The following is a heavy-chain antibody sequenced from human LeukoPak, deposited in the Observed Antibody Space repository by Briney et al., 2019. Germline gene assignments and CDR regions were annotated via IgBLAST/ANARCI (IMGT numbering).Heavy chain of an antibody. CDR1: GYTFTGYC. D-gene: IGHD2-15*01. V-gene: IGHV1-2*02. CDR2: INPNSGGT. J-gene: IGHJ6*02. CDR3: ARSIVVVVAATSSYYYGMDV. Sequence: ASVKVSCKASGYTFTGYCMHWVRQAPGQGLEWMAWINPNSGGTNYAQKFQGRVTMTRDTSISTAYMELSRLRSDDTAVYYCARSIVVVVAATSSYYYGMDVWGQGTTVTVSS.